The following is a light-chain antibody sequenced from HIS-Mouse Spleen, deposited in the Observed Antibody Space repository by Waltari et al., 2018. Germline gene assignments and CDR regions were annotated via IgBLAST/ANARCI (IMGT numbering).Light chain of an antibody. J-gene: IGLJ2*01. CDR2: EVS. CDR3: SSYTSSSNVV. V-gene: IGLV2-14*01. CDR1: SSDVGGYNY. Sequence: QSALTPPASVSGSPGQSITISCPGTSSDVGGYNYVSWYQQHPGKAPKLMIYEVSNRPSGVSNRFSGSKSGNTASLTISGLQAEDEADYYCSSYTSSSNVVFGGGTKLTVL.